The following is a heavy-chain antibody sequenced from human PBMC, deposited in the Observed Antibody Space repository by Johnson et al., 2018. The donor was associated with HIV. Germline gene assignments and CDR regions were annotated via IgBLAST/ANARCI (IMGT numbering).Heavy chain of an antibody. V-gene: IGHV3-74*01. D-gene: IGHD6-13*01. Sequence: VQLVESGGGLVKAGGSLRLSCAASGFTFTNAWMHWVRQAPGKGLVWVARINTAGGSTSYVDSVKGRFTISRDNAKNSLYLQMNSLRAEDTAVYYCARERLRAGAFDIWGQGTMVTVSS. CDR2: INTAGGST. CDR1: GFTFTNAW. CDR3: ARERLRAGAFDI. J-gene: IGHJ3*02.